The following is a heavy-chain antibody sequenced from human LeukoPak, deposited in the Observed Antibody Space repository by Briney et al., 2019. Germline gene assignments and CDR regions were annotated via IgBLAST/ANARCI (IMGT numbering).Heavy chain of an antibody. CDR1: GYTFTSYG. V-gene: IGHV1-18*04. D-gene: IGHD2-15*01. Sequence: ASVEVSCKASGYTFTSYGISWVRQAPGQGLEWMGWFSAYNGNTNYAQKLQGRVTMTTDTSTSTAYMELRSLRSDDTAVYYCAREYCSGGSCYWGDFDYWGQGTLVTVSS. CDR3: AREYCSGGSCYWGDFDY. CDR2: FSAYNGNT. J-gene: IGHJ4*02.